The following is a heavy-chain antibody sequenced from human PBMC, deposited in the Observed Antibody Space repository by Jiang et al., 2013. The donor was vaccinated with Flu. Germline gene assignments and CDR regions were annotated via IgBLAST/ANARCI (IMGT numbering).Heavy chain of an antibody. CDR2: IYYSGST. J-gene: IGHJ4*02. Sequence: KPSETLSLTCTVSVXPSVVTTGAGSGSPRKGLEWIGYIYYSGSTNYNPSLKSRVTISVDTSKNQFSLKLSSVTAADTAVYYCAAADSSGWYLYFDYWGQGTLVTVSS. CDR1: VXPSVVTT. V-gene: IGHV4-59*11. CDR3: AAADSSGWYLYFDY. D-gene: IGHD6-19*01.